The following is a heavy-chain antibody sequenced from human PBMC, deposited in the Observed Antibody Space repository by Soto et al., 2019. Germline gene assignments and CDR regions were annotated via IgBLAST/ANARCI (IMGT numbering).Heavy chain of an antibody. CDR3: AREMPGYCSNYACLQGY. V-gene: IGHV1-18*01. CDR2: ISAYYGST. D-gene: IGHD2-2*03. J-gene: IGHJ4*02. Sequence: ASVKVSCKASGYTFTDFGLIWVRQAPGQGPEWMGWISAYYGSTNYAQKFQDRVTMTRDTSTNTVYMELRSLRSDDTAMYYCAREMPGYCSNYACLQGYWGQGTQVTVSS. CDR1: GYTFTDFG.